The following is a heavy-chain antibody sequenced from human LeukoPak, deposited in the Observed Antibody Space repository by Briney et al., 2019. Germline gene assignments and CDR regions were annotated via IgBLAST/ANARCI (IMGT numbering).Heavy chain of an antibody. CDR2: IYYSGST. V-gene: IGHV4-59*05. D-gene: IGHD6-13*01. J-gene: IGHJ4*02. CDR3: ASDRSRIAAAGIVDY. Sequence: SETLSLTCNVSGGSINSYYWSWIRQPPGKGLEWIGSIYYSGSTYYNPSLKSRVTISVDTSKNQFSLNLSSVTAADTAVYYCASDRSRIAAAGIVDYWGQGTLVTVSS. CDR1: GGSINSYY.